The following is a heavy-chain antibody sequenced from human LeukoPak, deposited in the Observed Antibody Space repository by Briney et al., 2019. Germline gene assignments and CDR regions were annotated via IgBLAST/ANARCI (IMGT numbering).Heavy chain of an antibody. CDR3: ARDIAGATKGGWFDT. CDR2: VNPNSGDT. CDR1: RYTLPNYD. V-gene: IGHV1-8*01. D-gene: IGHD1-26*01. Sequence: ASVTVSCKASRYTLPNYDINELRQAAGQGLEWVGRVNPNSGDTGYAQKFQGRVTMTRNTSISTAYMELSSLRAEDTALYYCARDIAGATKGGWFDTWGQGTPVTVSS. J-gene: IGHJ5*02.